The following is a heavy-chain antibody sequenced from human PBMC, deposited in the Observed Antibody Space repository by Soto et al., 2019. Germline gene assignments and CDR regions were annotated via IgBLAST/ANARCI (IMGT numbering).Heavy chain of an antibody. CDR1: GFTFSSYA. Sequence: GGSLRLSCAASGFTFSSYAMHWVRQAPGKGLEWVAVISYDGSNKYYADSVKDRFTISRDNSKNTLYLQMNSLRAEDTAVYYCARAPALPYYYDSSGYPYYFDYWGQGTLVTVSS. D-gene: IGHD3-22*01. J-gene: IGHJ4*02. CDR2: ISYDGSNK. V-gene: IGHV3-30-3*01. CDR3: ARAPALPYYYDSSGYPYYFDY.